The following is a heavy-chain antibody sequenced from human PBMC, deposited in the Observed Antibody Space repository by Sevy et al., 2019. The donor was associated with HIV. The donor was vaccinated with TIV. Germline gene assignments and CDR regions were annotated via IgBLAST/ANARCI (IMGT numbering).Heavy chain of an antibody. V-gene: IGHV1-2*02. CDR3: ARDPTGAAAAMSWFDP. CDR2: INPNSGGT. CDR1: GYTFTGYY. D-gene: IGHD2-2*01. Sequence: ASVKVSCQASGYTFTGYYMHWVRQAPGHGLEWMGWINPNSGGTNYAQKFQGRVTMTRDTSISTAYMELSSLRSDDTAVYYCARDPTGAAAAMSWFDPWGQGTLVTVSS. J-gene: IGHJ5*02.